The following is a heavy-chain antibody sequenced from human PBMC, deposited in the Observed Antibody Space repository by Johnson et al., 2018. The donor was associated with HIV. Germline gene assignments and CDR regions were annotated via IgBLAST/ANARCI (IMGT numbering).Heavy chain of an antibody. J-gene: IGHJ3*02. V-gene: IGHV3-11*04. CDR2: ISISGSTI. CDR3: ARDRTSQRWELLPDDAFDI. D-gene: IGHD1-26*01. CDR1: GFGFSDYY. Sequence: QVQLVESGGGVVQPGRSLRASCAASGFGFSDYYMSWIRQAPGKGLEWVSYISISGSTIYYADSVKGRFTISRDNAKNSLYLQMNSLRAEDTAVYYCARDRTSQRWELLPDDAFDIWGQGTMVTVSS.